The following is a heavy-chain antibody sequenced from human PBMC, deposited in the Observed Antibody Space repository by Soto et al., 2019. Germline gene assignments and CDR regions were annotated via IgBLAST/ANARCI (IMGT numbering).Heavy chain of an antibody. J-gene: IGHJ4*02. CDR1: GFTFSSSA. CDR3: AKASDGAWPYYFDS. Sequence: LRLSCAASGFTFSSSAMNWVRQAPEKGLEWVSLIDGSGATTYYADSMKGRFIISRVNSKNIIYLQMNSLRAEDTAVYYCAKASDGAWPYYFDSWGQGTLVTVSS. CDR2: IDGSGATT. V-gene: IGHV3-23*01. D-gene: IGHD5-12*01.